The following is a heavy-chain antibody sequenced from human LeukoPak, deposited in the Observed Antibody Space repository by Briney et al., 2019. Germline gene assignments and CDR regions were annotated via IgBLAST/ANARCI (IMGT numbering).Heavy chain of an antibody. D-gene: IGHD1-7*01. Sequence: SETLSLTCTVSGGSISSSSYYWGWIRQPPGKGLEWIGSIYYSGSTYYNPSLKSRVTISVDTSKNQFSLKLSSVTAADTAVYYCARVNWNYEYYFDYWGQGTLVTVSS. J-gene: IGHJ4*02. CDR2: IYYSGST. CDR3: ARVNWNYEYYFDY. V-gene: IGHV4-39*07. CDR1: GGSISSSSYY.